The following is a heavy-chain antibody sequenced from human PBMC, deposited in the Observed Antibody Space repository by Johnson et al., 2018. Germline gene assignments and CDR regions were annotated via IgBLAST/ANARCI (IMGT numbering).Heavy chain of an antibody. CDR3: AREPGSITPNLDAFDI. V-gene: IGHV4-59*01. J-gene: IGHJ3*02. D-gene: IGHD3-10*01. CDR1: GGSISSYY. Sequence: QVQLQESGPGLVKPSETLSLTCTVSGGSISSYYWNWIRQPPGKGLEWIGYIYYSGSTNYNPSLKSRVTISVDTSKNQFSRKLSSVTAADTAVYYCAREPGSITPNLDAFDIWGQGTMVTVSS. CDR2: IYYSGST.